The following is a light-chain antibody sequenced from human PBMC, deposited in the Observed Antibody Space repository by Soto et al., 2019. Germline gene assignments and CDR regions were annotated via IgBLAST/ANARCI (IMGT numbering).Light chain of an antibody. J-gene: IGKJ5*01. CDR1: QSVSSY. CDR2: DAS. Sequence: EIVLTQSPATLSLSPGERATLSCRASQSVSSYLAWYQQKPGQAPRLLIYDASNRATGIPARFSGSGSGTDFTLIISSLESGDLAVYYCQQRSYWPRSFGQGTRLETK. CDR3: QQRSYWPRS. V-gene: IGKV3-11*01.